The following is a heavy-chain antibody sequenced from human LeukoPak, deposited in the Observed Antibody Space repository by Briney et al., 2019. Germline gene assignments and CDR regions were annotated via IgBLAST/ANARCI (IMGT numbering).Heavy chain of an antibody. CDR3: ASEYRIAALIDNYWET. Sequence: PGGSLRETFLGTGFTYIHDRMHALRQAPGKGLVWVSRINSDGRSTSYADSVKGRFTISRDNAKNTLYLQMNSLRAEDTAVYYCASEYRIAALIDNYWETWGQGTLVTVSS. CDR1: GFTYIHDR. V-gene: IGHV3-74*01. CDR2: INSDGRST. D-gene: IGHD6-25*01. J-gene: IGHJ1*01.